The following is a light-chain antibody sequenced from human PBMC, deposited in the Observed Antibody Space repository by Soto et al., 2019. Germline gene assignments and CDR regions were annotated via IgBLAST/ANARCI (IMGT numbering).Light chain of an antibody. V-gene: IGKV1-39*01. CDR3: HQTYNSPLT. Sequence: DIQMTQSPSSLSASVGDRVTITCRASQSISNYLHWYQQTPGRAPKLVIYSASSLHTGVPSRFSGSGSGTDFTLTISSLQPEDFATYYCHQTYNSPLTFGGGTKVEI. CDR2: SAS. CDR1: QSISNY. J-gene: IGKJ4*01.